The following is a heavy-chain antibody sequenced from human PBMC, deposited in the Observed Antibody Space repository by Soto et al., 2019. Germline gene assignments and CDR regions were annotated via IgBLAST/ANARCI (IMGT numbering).Heavy chain of an antibody. D-gene: IGHD4-4*01. J-gene: IGHJ6*02. CDR1: GFTFSSYL. CDR3: ARVLTVEYYYYGMDV. CDR2: IKQDGSEK. V-gene: IGHV3-7*03. Sequence: PRRSLRLSCAASGFTFSSYLMSWVRQAPGKGLEWVANIKQDGSEKYYVDSVKGRFTISRDNAKNSLYLQMNSLRAEDTAVYYCARVLTVEYYYYGMDVWGQGPTVTVS.